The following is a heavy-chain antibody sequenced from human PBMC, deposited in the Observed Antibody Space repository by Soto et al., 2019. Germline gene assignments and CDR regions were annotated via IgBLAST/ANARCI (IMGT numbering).Heavy chain of an antibody. CDR1: GGTFSSYA. Sequence: QVQLVQSGAEVKKPGSSVKVSCKASGGTFSSYAISWVRQAPGQGLEWMGGIIPTFGTANYAQKFQGRVTITADESTSTAYMELSSLRAEDTAVYYCARAPYDSSGYYHVPYNWFDPWGQGTLVTVSS. J-gene: IGHJ5*02. D-gene: IGHD3-22*01. V-gene: IGHV1-69*01. CDR2: IIPTFGTA. CDR3: ARAPYDSSGYYHVPYNWFDP.